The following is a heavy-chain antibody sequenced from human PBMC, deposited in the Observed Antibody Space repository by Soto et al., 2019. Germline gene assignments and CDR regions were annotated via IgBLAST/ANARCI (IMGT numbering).Heavy chain of an antibody. CDR1: GFTFSSRS. J-gene: IGHJ4*02. V-gene: IGHV3-48*01. D-gene: IGHD4-17*01. Sequence: HPGGSLRLSCAASGFTFSSRSMNWVRQAPGKGLEWVSYISSSSSTIYYADSVKGRFTISRDNAKNSLYLQMNSLRAEDTAVYYCASYVAGVFEHYGDYDIDYWGQGTLVTVSS. CDR3: ASYVAGVFEHYGDYDIDY. CDR2: ISSSSSTI.